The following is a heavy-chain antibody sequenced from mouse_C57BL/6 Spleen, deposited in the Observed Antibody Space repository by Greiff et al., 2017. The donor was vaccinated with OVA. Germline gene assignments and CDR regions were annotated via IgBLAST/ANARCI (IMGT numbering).Heavy chain of an antibody. CDR1: GYTFTGYW. V-gene: IGHV1-9*01. Sequence: VKLMESGAELMKPGASVKLSCKATGYTFTGYWIEWVKQRPGHGLEWIGEILPGSGSTIYNEKFKGKATFTADTSSNTAYMQLSSLTTEDSAIYYCAVEGLLLFDYWGQGTTLTVSS. D-gene: IGHD2-3*01. CDR2: ILPGSGST. J-gene: IGHJ2*01. CDR3: AVEGLLLFDY.